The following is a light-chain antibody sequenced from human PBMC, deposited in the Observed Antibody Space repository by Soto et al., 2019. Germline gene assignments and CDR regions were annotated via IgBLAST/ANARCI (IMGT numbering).Light chain of an antibody. J-gene: IGKJ4*01. V-gene: IGKV3D-15*01. CDR1: QSVSSN. Sequence: EIVMTQSPATLSVSPGERATLSCRASQSVSSNLAWYQQKPGQAPRLLIYGASNRATGIPDRFSGSGSGTDFTLTISRLQSEDFAVYYCQQYNGWPLTFGGGTKVDIK. CDR3: QQYNGWPLT. CDR2: GAS.